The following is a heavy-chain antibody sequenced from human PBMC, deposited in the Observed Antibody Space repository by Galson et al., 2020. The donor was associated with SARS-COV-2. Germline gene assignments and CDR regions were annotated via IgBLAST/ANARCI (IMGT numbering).Heavy chain of an antibody. Sequence: GESLKISCAASGITFSTYGMHWVRQAPGKGLEWVAVISYEARNKCYTDSVKGRFTISRDNSKNTLYLQMNSLRAEDTAVYYCARDLADYGMDVWGQGTTVTVSS. V-gene: IGHV3-30*04. J-gene: IGHJ6*02. CDR1: GITFSTYG. CDR2: ISYEARNK. CDR3: ARDLADYGMDV.